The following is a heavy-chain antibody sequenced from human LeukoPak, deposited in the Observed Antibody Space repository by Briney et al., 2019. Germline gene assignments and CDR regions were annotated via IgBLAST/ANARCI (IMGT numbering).Heavy chain of an antibody. V-gene: IGHV3-30*18. D-gene: IGHD2-8*01. J-gene: IGHJ6*04. CDR2: ISYDGSNK. CDR3: EKDMEILYGLVCLHYYCMDV. CDR1: GVTFSSYG. Sequence: GGSLRLSCAASGVTFSSYGMHWVRQAPGKGLVWVAGISYDGSNKNYADSVKGRFTISRDNSKNTLYLQMNRLRAEDTAVYYCEKDMEILYGLVCLHYYCMDVWGKGTTVTVSS.